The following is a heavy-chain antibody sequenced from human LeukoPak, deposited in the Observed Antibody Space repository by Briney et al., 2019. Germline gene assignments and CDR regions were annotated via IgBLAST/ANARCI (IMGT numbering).Heavy chain of an antibody. D-gene: IGHD3-10*01. CDR1: GFTFSSYS. V-gene: IGHV3-21*01. CDR3: ARARTMVRGAYGF. Sequence: GGSLRLSCAASGFTFSSYSMNWVRQAPGKGLEWVSSISSSSSYIYYADSVKGRFTISGDNAKNSLYLQMNSLRAEDTAVYYCARARTMVRGAYGFWGQGTLVTVSS. J-gene: IGHJ4*02. CDR2: ISSSSSYI.